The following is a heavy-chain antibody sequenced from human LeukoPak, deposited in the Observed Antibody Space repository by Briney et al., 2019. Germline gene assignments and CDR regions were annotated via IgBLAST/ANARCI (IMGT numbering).Heavy chain of an antibody. CDR3: AKGVQLWSPYYFDY. V-gene: IGHV3-30*18. CDR2: IEYDRTTK. D-gene: IGHD5-18*01. J-gene: IGHJ4*02. Sequence: GGSLRLSCAASGFTFRSYGRNWVRQDPGKGGEWMGVIEYDRTTKYYPDSLKGRFTISRDNSKRTLYLQMNSLRAEDTAIYYCAKGVQLWSPYYFDYWGQGTLVTVSS. CDR1: GFTFRSYG.